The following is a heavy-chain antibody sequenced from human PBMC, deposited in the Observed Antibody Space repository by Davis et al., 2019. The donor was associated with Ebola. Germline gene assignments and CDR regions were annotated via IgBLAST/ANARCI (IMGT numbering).Heavy chain of an antibody. CDR1: GYSFTSYW. D-gene: IGHD2-21*01. CDR2: IYHGDSDT. CDR3: ARGLGCGVDY. J-gene: IGHJ4*02. V-gene: IGHV5-51*01. Sequence: GESLKISCTASGYSFTSYWIGWVPQTPGKGLEWTGIIYHGDSDTRHSPYFKGPVTISAEQSLSTAYLQWSSMKASDTAMYYCARGLGCGVDYWGQGTLVTVSS.